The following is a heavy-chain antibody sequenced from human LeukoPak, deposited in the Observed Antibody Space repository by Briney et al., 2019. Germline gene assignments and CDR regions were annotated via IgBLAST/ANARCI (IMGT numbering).Heavy chain of an antibody. CDR3: AKALWSLLDYYYYGMDV. CDR2: ISASGGST. CDR1: GFTFSSSA. D-gene: IGHD3-10*01. V-gene: IGHV3-23*01. J-gene: IGHJ6*02. Sequence: GGSLRLSCAASGFTFSSSAMSWVRQVPGKGLEWVSGISASGGSTYYADSVRGRFTISRDNSKNTLYVQMNSLRDEDTAVYYCAKALWSLLDYYYYGMDVWGQGTTVTVSS.